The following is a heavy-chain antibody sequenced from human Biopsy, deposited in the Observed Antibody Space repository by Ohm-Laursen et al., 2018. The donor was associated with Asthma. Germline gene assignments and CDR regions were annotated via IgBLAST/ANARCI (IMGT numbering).Heavy chain of an antibody. Sequence: SSVKVSCKSLGGTFNTYVIGWVRQAPGHGLEWMGGINTVFGTTTYPQKFQDRVTITADDSTSTVYMELSSLRSEDTAVYYCARKAGSCISRTCYSLDFWGQGTLVTVSS. D-gene: IGHD2-2*01. CDR2: INTVFGTT. CDR1: GGTFNTYV. CDR3: ARKAGSCISRTCYSLDF. V-gene: IGHV1-69*01. J-gene: IGHJ4*02.